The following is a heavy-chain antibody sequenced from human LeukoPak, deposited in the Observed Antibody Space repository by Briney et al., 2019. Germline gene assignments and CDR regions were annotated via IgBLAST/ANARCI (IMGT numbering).Heavy chain of an antibody. CDR3: ARGGWGYDYVWGSYRYGFDY. J-gene: IGHJ4*02. CDR1: GYTFTSYG. V-gene: IGHV1-18*01. D-gene: IGHD3-16*02. Sequence: ASVKVSCKASGYTFTSYGISWVRQAPGQGLEWMGWISAYNGNTNYAQKLQGRVTITTDTSTSTAYMELRSLRSDDTAVYYCARGGWGYDYVWGSYRYGFDYWGQGTLVTVSS. CDR2: ISAYNGNT.